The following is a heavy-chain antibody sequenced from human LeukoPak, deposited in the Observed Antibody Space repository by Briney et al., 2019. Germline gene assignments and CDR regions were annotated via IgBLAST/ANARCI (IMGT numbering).Heavy chain of an antibody. CDR3: ARRRMLGVSGGCCWFDP. CDR1: GGSITSTSYF. Sequence: SETLSLTCTVSGGSITSTSYFWGWIRQPPGKGLEWIGSIYFGVSTYYNPSLKSRVTISVDTSKNQFSLKLSSVTAADTAVYYCARRRMLGVSGGCCWFDPWGQGTLVTVSS. CDR2: IYFGVST. D-gene: IGHD3-16*01. V-gene: IGHV4-39*07. J-gene: IGHJ5*02.